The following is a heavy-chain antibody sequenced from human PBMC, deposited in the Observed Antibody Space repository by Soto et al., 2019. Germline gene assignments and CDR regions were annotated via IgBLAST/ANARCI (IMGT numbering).Heavy chain of an antibody. Sequence: EVQLVESGGGLIQPGGSLRLSCEASGFTVSTNYMSWVRQAPGKGLKWLSVIYTGGTAYYADSVKGRFTISRDNPKNSLYLQMDSLRPEDTAVYYCAIRGGSHGWGQGTTVTVSS. J-gene: IGHJ6*02. CDR1: GFTVSTNY. CDR3: AIRGGSHG. CDR2: IYTGGTA. D-gene: IGHD1-26*01. V-gene: IGHV3-53*01.